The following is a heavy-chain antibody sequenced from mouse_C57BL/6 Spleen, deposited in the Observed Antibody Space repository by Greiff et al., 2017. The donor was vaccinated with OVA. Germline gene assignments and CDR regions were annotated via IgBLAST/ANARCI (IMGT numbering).Heavy chain of an antibody. V-gene: IGHV1-74*01. CDR1: GYTFTSYW. J-gene: IGHJ3*01. Sequence: VQLKQPGAELVKPGASVKVSCKASGYTFTSYWMHWVKQRPGQGLEWIGRIHPSDSDTNYNQKFKGKATLTVDKSSSTAYMQLSSLTSEDSAVYYCAMGDYDSAWFAYWGQGTLVTVSA. CDR2: IHPSDSDT. D-gene: IGHD2-4*01. CDR3: AMGDYDSAWFAY.